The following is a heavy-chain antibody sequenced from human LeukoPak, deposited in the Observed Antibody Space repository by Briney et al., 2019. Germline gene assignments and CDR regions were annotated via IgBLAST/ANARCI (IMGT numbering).Heavy chain of an antibody. V-gene: IGHV4-59*12. Sequence: SETLSHTCTVSGGSISSYYWSWIRQPPGKGLEWIGYIYYSGSTTYNPSLKSRVTISVDTSKNQFSLKLSSVTAADTAVYYCARVPIAAAGGFDYWGQGTLVTVSS. CDR1: GGSISSYY. J-gene: IGHJ4*02. CDR3: ARVPIAAAGGFDY. D-gene: IGHD6-13*01. CDR2: IYYSGST.